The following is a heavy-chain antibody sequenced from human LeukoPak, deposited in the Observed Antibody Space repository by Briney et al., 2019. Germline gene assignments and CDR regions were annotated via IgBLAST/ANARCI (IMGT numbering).Heavy chain of an antibody. J-gene: IGHJ6*03. CDR3: ARDFMVRGLYYYYMDV. CDR2: IYYSGST. V-gene: IGHV4-39*07. CDR1: GGSISSSSYY. D-gene: IGHD3-10*01. Sequence: SETLSLTCTVSGGSISSSSYYWGWIRQPPGKGLEWIGSIYYSGSTYYNPSLKSRVTISVDTSENQFSLKLSSVTAADTAVYYCARDFMVRGLYYYYMDVWGKGTTVTVSS.